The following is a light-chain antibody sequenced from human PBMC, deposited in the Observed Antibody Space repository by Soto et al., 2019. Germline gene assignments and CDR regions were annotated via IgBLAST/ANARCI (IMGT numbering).Light chain of an antibody. Sequence: SYELTQPPSVSVAPGQTAKITCGGNNIGGKNVHWYQQKPGQAPVLVVYDDGDRPSGIPERFSGSNSGNTATLTISRVEAGDEADYYCQVWDSSSDDVVFGGGTKVTVL. CDR2: DDG. CDR3: QVWDSSSDDVV. CDR1: NIGGKN. V-gene: IGLV3-21*02. J-gene: IGLJ2*01.